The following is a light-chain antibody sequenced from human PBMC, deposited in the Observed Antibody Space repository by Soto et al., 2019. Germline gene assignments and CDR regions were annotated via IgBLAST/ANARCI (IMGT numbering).Light chain of an antibody. CDR1: QAIRND. CDR3: LQDYIYPWT. Sequence: IQMTQSPSSLSASVGDRVTITCRASQAIRNDLGWFQQKPGKAPKLLINTASTLQSGVSSRFSGSGSGTDFTLTISSLQPEDFATYYCLQDYIYPWTFGQGTKVDIK. J-gene: IGKJ1*01. CDR2: TAS. V-gene: IGKV1-6*01.